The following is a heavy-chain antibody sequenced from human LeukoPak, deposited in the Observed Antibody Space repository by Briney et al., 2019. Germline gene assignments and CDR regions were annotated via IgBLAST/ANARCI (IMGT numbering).Heavy chain of an antibody. CDR2: ISGSGGST. V-gene: IGHV3-23*01. Sequence: GGSLRLSCAASGFTFSSYGMSWVRQAPGKGLEWVSAISGSGGSTYYADSVKGRFTISRDNSKNTLYLQMNSLRAEDTAVYYCAKDVSMWFGTTYSRGAETFDPWGQGTLVTVSS. CDR3: AKDVSMWFGTTYSRGAETFDP. D-gene: IGHD3-10*01. J-gene: IGHJ5*02. CDR1: GFTFSSYG.